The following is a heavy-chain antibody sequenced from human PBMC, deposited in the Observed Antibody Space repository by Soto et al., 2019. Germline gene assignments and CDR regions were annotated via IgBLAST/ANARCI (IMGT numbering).Heavy chain of an antibody. CDR2: VFYTGFT. CDR1: GGSISASYYY. CDR3: ATSQKGYNWNYFDH. Sequence: SETLSLTCAVSGGSISASYYYWGWLRHSPGTGPECIGSVFYTGFTSYNPSLESRVSVSVDTSKNQFSLKVSGVSAADTAVYYCATSQKGYNWNYFDHWGQGALVTVSS. J-gene: IGHJ4*02. D-gene: IGHD1-20*01. V-gene: IGHV4-39*01.